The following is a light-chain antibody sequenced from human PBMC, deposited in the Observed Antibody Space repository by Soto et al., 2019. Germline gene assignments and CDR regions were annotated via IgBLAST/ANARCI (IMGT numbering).Light chain of an antibody. J-gene: IGKJ1*01. CDR2: GAS. CDR1: QSVSSN. V-gene: IGKV3-15*01. CDR3: QQYDNWPPWT. Sequence: ETVVTQKTGTLSVSPWERATLSCKASQSVSSNLAWYQQKPGQAPRLLIYGASTRATGIPARFSGSGSGREFTLTINSLQSEDFAVYYCQQYDNWPPWTFGRGTMVDIK.